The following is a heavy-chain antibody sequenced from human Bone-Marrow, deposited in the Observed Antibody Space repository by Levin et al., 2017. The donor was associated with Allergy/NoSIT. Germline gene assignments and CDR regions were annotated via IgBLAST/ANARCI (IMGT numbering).Heavy chain of an antibody. CDR1: GFPVETNY. CDR2: IYSGTTT. CDR3: TRDGGAAASD. V-gene: IGHV3-53*01. J-gene: IGHJ4*02. Sequence: GGSLRLSCAASGFPVETNYMSWIRQAPGKGLEYVSIIYSGTTTYYADSVKGRFTISIDNSMNTVFLQMTNLRVDDTAVYYCTRDGGAAASDWGRGTLVAVSS. D-gene: IGHD6-13*01.